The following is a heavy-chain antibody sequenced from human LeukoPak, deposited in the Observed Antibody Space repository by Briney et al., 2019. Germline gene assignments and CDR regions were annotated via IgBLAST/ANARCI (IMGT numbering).Heavy chain of an antibody. CDR1: GFSFTTYW. Sequence: GGSLRLSCGASGFSFTTYWMGWVRQAPGKGLEWVANIKQDGSEKYYVDSVKGRFTISRDNAKNSLYLQMNSLRAEDTAVYYCARAVIPADYWGQGTLVTVSS. V-gene: IGHV3-7*04. D-gene: IGHD2-2*01. J-gene: IGHJ4*02. CDR3: ARAVIPADY. CDR2: IKQDGSEK.